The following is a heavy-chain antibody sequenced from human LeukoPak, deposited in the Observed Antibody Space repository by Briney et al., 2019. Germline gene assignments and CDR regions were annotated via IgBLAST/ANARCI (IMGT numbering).Heavy chain of an antibody. CDR1: GFSFGSYS. D-gene: IGHD3-3*01. J-gene: IGHJ6*03. CDR3: ATTRAPSNGRVLYYMDV. V-gene: IGHV3-21*01. Sequence: PGGSLRLSCGASGFSFGSYSMNWVRQAPGKALEWVSSIMSSSRNIYYADSVKGRFTISRDNAKNSLYLQLSSLRAEDTAVYYCATTRAPSNGRVLYYMDVWGKGTTVTVSS. CDR2: IMSSSRNI.